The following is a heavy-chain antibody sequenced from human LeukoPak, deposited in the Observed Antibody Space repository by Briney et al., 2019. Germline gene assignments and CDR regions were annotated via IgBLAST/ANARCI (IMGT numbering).Heavy chain of an antibody. CDR3: AKDIGYYYDSSGPRGSRFDY. Sequence: GGSLRLSCAASGFTFDDYAMHWVRQAPGKGLEWVSGISWNSGSIGYADSVKGRFTISRDNAKSSLYLQMNSLRAEDTALYYCAKDIGYYYDSSGPRGSRFDYWGQGTLVTVSS. D-gene: IGHD3-22*01. J-gene: IGHJ4*02. CDR1: GFTFDDYA. V-gene: IGHV3-9*01. CDR2: ISWNSGSI.